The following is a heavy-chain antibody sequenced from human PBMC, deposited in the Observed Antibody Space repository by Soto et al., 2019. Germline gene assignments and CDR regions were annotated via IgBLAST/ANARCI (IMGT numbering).Heavy chain of an antibody. J-gene: IGHJ6*03. CDR1: VFTFSSYA. CDR2: ISSSGSNI. CDR3: ARAGPGYYHYYYMDV. Sequence: PGGSLRLSCAASVFTFSSYAMSWVRQAPGKGLEWVSAISSSGSNIYYADSVKGRFTISRDNAKNSLYLQMNSLRAEDTAVYYCARAGPGYYHYYYMDVWGKGTTVTVSS. V-gene: IGHV3-23*01.